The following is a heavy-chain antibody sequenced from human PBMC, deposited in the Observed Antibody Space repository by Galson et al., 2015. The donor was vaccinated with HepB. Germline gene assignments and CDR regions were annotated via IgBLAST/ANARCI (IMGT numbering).Heavy chain of an antibody. CDR3: ARDLYYYGSGSTYYHYYGMDV. Sequence: SLRLSCAASEFTFSSYSMNWVRQAPGKGLEWVSYISSSSSTIYYADSVKGRFTISRDNAKNSLYLQMNSLRAEDTAVYYCARDLYYYGSGSTYYHYYGMDVWGQGTTVTVSS. J-gene: IGHJ6*02. D-gene: IGHD3-10*01. V-gene: IGHV3-48*01. CDR2: ISSSSSTI. CDR1: EFTFSSYS.